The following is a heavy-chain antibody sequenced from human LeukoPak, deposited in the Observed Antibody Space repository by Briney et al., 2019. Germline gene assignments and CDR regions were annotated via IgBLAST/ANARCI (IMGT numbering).Heavy chain of an antibody. V-gene: IGHV5-51*03. CDR2: IYPGDSDT. CDR1: GYSFTSYW. J-gene: IGHJ4*02. CDR3: ARRQDCSGGSCYVFDY. Sequence: PGESLKISCKGSGYSFTSYWIGWVRQMPGKGLEWMGIIYPGDSDTRYSPSFQGQVTISADKSISTAYLQWSSLKASDTAMYCCARRQDCSGGSCYVFDYWGQGTLVTVSS. D-gene: IGHD2-15*01.